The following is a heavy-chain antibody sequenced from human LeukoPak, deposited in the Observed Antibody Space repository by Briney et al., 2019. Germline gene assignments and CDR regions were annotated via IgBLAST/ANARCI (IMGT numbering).Heavy chain of an antibody. J-gene: IGHJ4*02. V-gene: IGHV1-69*06. CDR3: ARHGSGSYYTPPLDF. Sequence: SVRVSCKASGGILITYAISWVRQAPGPGLEWMGGIITRFNTANYAQKFQGRVTITADISTSTTYMELSSLRFEDTAVYYCARHGSGSYYTPPLDFWGQGTLVTVSS. CDR2: IITRFNTA. D-gene: IGHD3-10*01. CDR1: GGILITYA.